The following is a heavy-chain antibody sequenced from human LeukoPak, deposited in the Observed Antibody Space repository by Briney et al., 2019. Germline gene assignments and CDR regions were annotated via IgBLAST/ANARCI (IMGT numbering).Heavy chain of an antibody. Sequence: SETLSLTCTVSGGSISSGGYYWSWIRQHPGKGLEWIGYIYYSGSTYYNPSLKSRVTISVDTSKNQFSLKLSSVTAADTAVYYCAREGYCDSSGYSDYWGQGTLVTVSS. V-gene: IGHV4-31*03. CDR3: AREGYCDSSGYSDY. J-gene: IGHJ4*02. D-gene: IGHD3-22*01. CDR2: IYYSGST. CDR1: GGSISSGGYY.